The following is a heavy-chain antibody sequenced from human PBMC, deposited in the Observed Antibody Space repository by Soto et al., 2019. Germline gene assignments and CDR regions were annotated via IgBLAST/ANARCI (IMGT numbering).Heavy chain of an antibody. J-gene: IGHJ4*02. D-gene: IGHD1-20*01. CDR3: AMGANWNPARY. Sequence: KVSCKASGYTFTSYAMHWVRQMPGKGLEWMGIIYPGDSDTRYSPSFQGQVTISADKSISTAYLQWSSLKASDTAMYYCAMGANWNPARYWGQGTLVTVSS. CDR2: IYPGDSDT. CDR1: GYTFTSYA. V-gene: IGHV5-51*01.